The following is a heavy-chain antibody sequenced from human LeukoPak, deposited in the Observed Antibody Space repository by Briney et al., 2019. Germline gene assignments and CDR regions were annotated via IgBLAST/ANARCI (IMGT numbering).Heavy chain of an antibody. CDR2: INPTSGGT. CDR1: GYTFTDYF. J-gene: IGHJ4*02. D-gene: IGHD3-10*01. CDR3: ARDMGSPYYFDD. V-gene: IGHV1-2*02. Sequence: ASVKVSCKTSGYTFTDYFIRCLRRAPGQGLEWMGWINPTSGGTNYAQKFQGRVTMTRNTSITTGYMELSRLRSDDTAIYYCARDMGSPYYFDDRGQGTQVTVSS.